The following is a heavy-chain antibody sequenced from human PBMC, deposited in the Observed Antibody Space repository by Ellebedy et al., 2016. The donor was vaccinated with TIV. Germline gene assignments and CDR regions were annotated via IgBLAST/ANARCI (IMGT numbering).Heavy chain of an antibody. CDR1: GYTFTSYG. CDR2: NSAYNGDT. CDR3: ARNPQPGLVRAWWFDP. D-gene: IGHD6-19*01. Sequence: AASVKVSCKASGYTFTSYGISWVRQAPGQGLEWMGWNSAYNGDTNYAQNLQGRVNMTTDTSTTKAYMELRSLRSDDTAVYYCARNPQPGLVRAWWFDPWGQGTLVTVSS. V-gene: IGHV1-18*01. J-gene: IGHJ5*02.